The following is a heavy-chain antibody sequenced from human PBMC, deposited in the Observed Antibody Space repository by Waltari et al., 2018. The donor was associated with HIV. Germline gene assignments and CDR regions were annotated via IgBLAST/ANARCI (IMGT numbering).Heavy chain of an antibody. CDR1: GFTLSSYG. CDR3: ARKYSSSWGAPFDY. Sequence: QVQLVECGGGVVQLGRSLGLSCATSGFTLSSYGMHWVRQAPGKGLEWVTVIWYDGSKKYYADSVKGRFTISRDNSKNTLYLQMNSLRIEDTAVYYCARKYSSSWGAPFDYWGQGTLVTVSS. CDR2: IWYDGSKK. J-gene: IGHJ4*02. D-gene: IGHD6-13*01. V-gene: IGHV3-33*01.